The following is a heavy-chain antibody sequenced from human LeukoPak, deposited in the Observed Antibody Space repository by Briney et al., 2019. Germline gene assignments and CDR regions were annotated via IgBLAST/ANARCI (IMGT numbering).Heavy chain of an antibody. CDR1: GFTLSSYS. V-gene: IGHV3-21*01. Sequence: GGPLRLSCAASGFTLSSYSMNWVRQAPGKGLEWVSSSRSSYIYYAYSVKGRFTTSRDNAKNSLYLQMNSLRAEDTAVYYCARGYSGYANFDYWGQGTLVTVSS. CDR2: SRSSYI. D-gene: IGHD5-12*01. CDR3: ARGYSGYANFDY. J-gene: IGHJ4*02.